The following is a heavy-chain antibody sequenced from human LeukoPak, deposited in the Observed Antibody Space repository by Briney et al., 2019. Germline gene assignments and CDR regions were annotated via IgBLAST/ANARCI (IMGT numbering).Heavy chain of an antibody. CDR2: ISSSSSTI. CDR3: ARGIAAAAPTEGY. V-gene: IGHV3-48*01. CDR1: GFTFSSYS. Sequence: PGVSLRLSCAASGFTFSSYSMNWVRQAPGKGLGWVSYISSSSSTIYYADSVKGRFTISRDNAKNSLYLQMNSLRAEDTAVYYCARGIAAAAPTEGYWGQGTLVTVSS. J-gene: IGHJ4*02. D-gene: IGHD6-13*01.